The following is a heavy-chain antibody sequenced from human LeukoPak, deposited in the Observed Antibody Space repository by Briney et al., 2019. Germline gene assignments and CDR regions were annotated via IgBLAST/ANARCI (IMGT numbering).Heavy chain of an antibody. J-gene: IGHJ4*02. Sequence: SEALSLTCAVYGGSFSGYYWSWIRQAPVKGLEWIGEINHRGSTNYSPSLKSRVTISVDTSKNQFSLKLSSVTAADTAIYYCARGSQYHSESSGYYSHDYWGQGTLVTVSS. CDR3: ARGSQYHSESSGYYSHDY. CDR1: GGSFSGYY. CDR2: INHRGST. D-gene: IGHD3-22*01. V-gene: IGHV4-34*01.